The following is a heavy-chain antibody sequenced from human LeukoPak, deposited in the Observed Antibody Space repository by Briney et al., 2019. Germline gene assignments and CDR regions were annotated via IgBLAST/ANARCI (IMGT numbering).Heavy chain of an antibody. CDR1: GGSVSDYY. CDR3: ASRKLGNDY. CDR2: IYYIWTT. Sequence: SETLSLTCTVSGGSVSDYYWSWIRQSPGKGLEWIGYIYYIWTTSYNPFLRSRVTMSADTSKNQFSLKLSSVTAADTAVYYCASRKLGNDYWGQGTLVTVSS. J-gene: IGHJ4*02. D-gene: IGHD7-27*01. V-gene: IGHV4-59*02.